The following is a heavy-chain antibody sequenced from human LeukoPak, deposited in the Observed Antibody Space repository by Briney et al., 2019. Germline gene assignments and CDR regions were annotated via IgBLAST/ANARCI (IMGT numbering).Heavy chain of an antibody. V-gene: IGHV1-69*05. D-gene: IGHD6-13*01. CDR2: IIPIFGTA. J-gene: IGHJ4*02. CDR1: GGTFSSYA. CDR3: ARVGGIAAAGTVY. Sequence: RASVKVSCKASGGTFSSYAISWVRQAPGQGLEWMGGIIPIFGTANYAQKFQGRVTITTDESTSTAYMELSSLRSEDTAVYYCARVGGIAAAGTVYWGQGTLVTVSS.